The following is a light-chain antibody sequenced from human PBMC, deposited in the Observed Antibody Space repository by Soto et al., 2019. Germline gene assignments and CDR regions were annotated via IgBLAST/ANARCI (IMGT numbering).Light chain of an antibody. V-gene: IGKV3-15*01. CDR2: GAS. CDR3: QQYHNWLLLP. Sequence: EIVMTQSPATLSVSPGERATLSCRASQSVSSNLAWYQQKPGQAPRLLIYGASTRATGIPVRFSGLASGTQFDLTSSSLQSEDVAFYYCQQYHNWLLLPFGEGTRLQIQ. J-gene: IGKJ5*01. CDR1: QSVSSN.